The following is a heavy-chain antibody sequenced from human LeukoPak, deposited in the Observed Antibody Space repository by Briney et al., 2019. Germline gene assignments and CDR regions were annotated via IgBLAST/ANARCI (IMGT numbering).Heavy chain of an antibody. D-gene: IGHD5-12*01. Sequence: GGSLRLSCSASGFIFTNAWMSWVRQAPGKGLEWVGRIKSKSEGGTTHYAAPVQGRFSISRDDSKNTLYLQMDNLKAEDTAVYYCTPQPPPQPPSGRIQGSNYWGRGTLVTVSS. J-gene: IGHJ4*02. V-gene: IGHV3-15*01. CDR2: IKSKSEGGTT. CDR3: TPQPPPQPPSGRIQGSNY. CDR1: GFIFTNAW.